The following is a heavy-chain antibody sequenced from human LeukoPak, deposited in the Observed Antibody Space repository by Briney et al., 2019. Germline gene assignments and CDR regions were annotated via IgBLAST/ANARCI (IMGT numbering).Heavy chain of an antibody. CDR3: ARASSYYDFWSGHVSHY. Sequence: ASVKVSCKASGYTFTGYYMHWVRQAPGQGLEWMGWINPNSGGTNYAQKFQGGVTMTKDTSISTAYMELSRLRSDDTAVYYCARASSYYDFWSGHVSHYWGQGTLVTVSS. J-gene: IGHJ4*02. CDR2: INPNSGGT. CDR1: GYTFTGYY. V-gene: IGHV1-2*02. D-gene: IGHD3-3*01.